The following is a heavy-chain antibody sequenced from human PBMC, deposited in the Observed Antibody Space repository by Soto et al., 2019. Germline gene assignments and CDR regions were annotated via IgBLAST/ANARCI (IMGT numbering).Heavy chain of an antibody. CDR2: ISNNGINK. V-gene: IGHV3-30*18. D-gene: IGHD6-6*01. J-gene: IGHJ6*02. CDR1: GFTFRTYC. CDR3: AKVIRADSTSSNFYYYSGLDV. Sequence: GSLRLSCAASGFTFRTYCMHWVRQAPGKGLEWLAVISNNGINKYYADPVKGRFTISRDNSRDTLFLQMNSLRGEDTAIYYCAKVIRADSTSSNFYYYSGLDVWGQGTTVTVSS.